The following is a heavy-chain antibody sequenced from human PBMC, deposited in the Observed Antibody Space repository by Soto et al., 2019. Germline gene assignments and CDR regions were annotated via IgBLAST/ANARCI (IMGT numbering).Heavy chain of an antibody. D-gene: IGHD6-19*01. V-gene: IGHV3-30*18. Sequence: LRLSCAASGFTFSSYGMHWVRQAPGKGLEWVAVISYDGSNKYYADSVKGRFTISRDNSKNTLYLQMNSLRAEDTAVYYCAKPDSSGWYSFDYWGQGTLVTVSS. CDR3: AKPDSSGWYSFDY. J-gene: IGHJ4*02. CDR1: GFTFSSYG. CDR2: ISYDGSNK.